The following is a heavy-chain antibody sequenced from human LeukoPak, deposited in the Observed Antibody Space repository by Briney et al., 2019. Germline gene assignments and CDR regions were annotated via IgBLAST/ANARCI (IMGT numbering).Heavy chain of an antibody. CDR3: ARAQDGNSQGAFDI. CDR2: INPSGGST. D-gene: IGHD4-23*01. Sequence: ASVKVSCKASGYTFTIYYIHWVRRAPGQGLEWMGIINPSGGSTNYAQKFQGRVTMTRDTSTSTVYMELSSLRSEDTAVHYCARAQDGNSQGAFDIWGQGTMVTVSS. V-gene: IGHV1-46*01. J-gene: IGHJ3*02. CDR1: GYTFTIYY.